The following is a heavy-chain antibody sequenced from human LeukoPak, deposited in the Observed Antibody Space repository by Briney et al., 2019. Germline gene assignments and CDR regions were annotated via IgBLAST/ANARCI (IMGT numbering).Heavy chain of an antibody. CDR3: ARAGGTSWADY. D-gene: IGHD6-13*01. CDR2: VKQDGTEK. Sequence: GGSLRLSCEASGFTFRDYWMTWVRQAPGKGLKWVANVKQDGTEKFYVDSVKGRFTISRDNGKNSLYLQMNSLRVEDTAIYYCARAGGTSWADYWGQGTLVTVSS. V-gene: IGHV3-7*01. CDR1: GFTFRDYW. J-gene: IGHJ4*02.